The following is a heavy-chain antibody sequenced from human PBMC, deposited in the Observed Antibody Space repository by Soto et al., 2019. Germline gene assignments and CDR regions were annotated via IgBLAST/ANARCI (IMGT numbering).Heavy chain of an antibody. Sequence: PGGSLSLSCAASGFTFSSYAMSWVRQAPGKGLEWVASIKEDGSDKYYVDSVKGRFTISRDNAKNSLYLQMNSLRAEDTAVYYCARDQWRLFDYWGQGSLVTVSS. CDR2: IKEDGSDK. V-gene: IGHV3-7*05. J-gene: IGHJ4*02. D-gene: IGHD6-19*01. CDR1: GFTFSSYA. CDR3: ARDQWRLFDY.